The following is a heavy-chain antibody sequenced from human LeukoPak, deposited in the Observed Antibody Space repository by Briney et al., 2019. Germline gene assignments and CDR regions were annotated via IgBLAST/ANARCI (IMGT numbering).Heavy chain of an antibody. CDR2: IYYSGST. V-gene: IGHV4-30-4*01. CDR1: GGSISSGDYY. D-gene: IGHD2-2*01. J-gene: IGHJ4*02. CDR3: ARVVPAAMEIDY. Sequence: PSETLSLTCTVSGGSISSGDYYWSWIRQPPGKGLEWIGYIYYSGSTYYNPSLKSRVTISVDTSKNQFSLKLCSVTAADTAVYYCARVVPAAMEIDYWGQGTLVTVSS.